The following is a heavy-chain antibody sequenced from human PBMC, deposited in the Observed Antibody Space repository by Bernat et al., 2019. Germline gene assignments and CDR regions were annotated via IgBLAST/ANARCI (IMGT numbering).Heavy chain of an antibody. CDR3: ARRMITFGGVIAFDY. V-gene: IGHV4-39*01. Sequence: LQLQESGPGLVKPSETLSLTCTVSGGSISSSSYYWGWIRQPPGKGLEWIGSIYYSGSTYYNPSLKSRVTISVDTSKNQFSLKLSSVTAADTAVYYCARRMITFGGVIAFDYWGQGTLVTVSS. J-gene: IGHJ4*02. CDR2: IYYSGST. CDR1: GGSISSSSYY. D-gene: IGHD3-16*02.